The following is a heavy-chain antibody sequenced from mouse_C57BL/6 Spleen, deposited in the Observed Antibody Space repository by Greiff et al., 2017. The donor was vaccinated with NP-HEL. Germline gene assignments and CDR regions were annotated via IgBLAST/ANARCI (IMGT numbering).Heavy chain of an antibody. CDR3: AREGTTVVAKGFYWYFDV. CDR1: GFTFSDYY. D-gene: IGHD1-1*01. Sequence: EVKLMESEGGLVQPGSSMKLSCTASGFTFSDYYMAWVRQVPEKGLEWVANINYDGSSTYYLDSLKSRFIISRDNAKNILYLQMSSLKSEDTATYYCAREGTTVVAKGFYWYFDVWGTGTTVTVSS. V-gene: IGHV5-16*01. CDR2: INYDGSST. J-gene: IGHJ1*03.